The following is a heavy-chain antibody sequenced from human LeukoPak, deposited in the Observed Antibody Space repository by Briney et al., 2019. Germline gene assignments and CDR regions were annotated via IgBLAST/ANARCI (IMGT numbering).Heavy chain of an antibody. D-gene: IGHD4-17*01. CDR1: GGPFSGYY. J-gene: IGHJ3*02. V-gene: IGHV4-34*01. CDR3: AREPPTTHLKDAFDI. Sequence: PSETLSLTCAVYGGPFSGYYWSWIRQPPGKGLEWIGEINHSGSTNYNPSLKSRVTISVDTSKNQFSLKLSSVTAADTAVYYCAREPPTTHLKDAFDIWGQGTMVTVSS. CDR2: INHSGST.